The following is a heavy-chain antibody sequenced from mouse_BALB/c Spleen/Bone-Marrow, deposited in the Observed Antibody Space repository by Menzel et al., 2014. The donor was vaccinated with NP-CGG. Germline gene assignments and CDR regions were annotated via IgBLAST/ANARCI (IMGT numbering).Heavy chain of an antibody. J-gene: IGHJ4*01. V-gene: IGHV5-4*02. CDR1: GFTFSDYY. CDR3: ARDGNFAMDY. Sequence: EVKVVESGGGLVKPGGSLKLSCAVSGFTFSDYYMYWVRQNPEKGLEWVATINDGGSYTYYPDSVKGRFTISRDNAKNNLYLQMSSLKSEDTAMYYCARDGNFAMDYWGQGTSVTVSS. CDR2: INDGGSYT. D-gene: IGHD2-1*01.